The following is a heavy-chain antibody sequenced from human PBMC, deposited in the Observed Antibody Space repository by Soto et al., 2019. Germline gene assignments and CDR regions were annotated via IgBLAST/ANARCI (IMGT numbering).Heavy chain of an antibody. CDR2: ISYDGSNK. CDR1: GFTFSSYG. J-gene: IGHJ4*02. V-gene: IGHV3-30*18. Sequence: QVQLVESGGGVVQPGRSLRLSCAASGFTFSSYGMHWVRQAPGKGLEWVAVISYDGSNKYYADSVKGRFTISRDNSKNTLYLQMNSLRAEDTAVYYCAKDRPPEDGYNYFDYWGQGTLVTVSS. CDR3: AKDRPPEDGYNYFDY. D-gene: IGHD5-12*01.